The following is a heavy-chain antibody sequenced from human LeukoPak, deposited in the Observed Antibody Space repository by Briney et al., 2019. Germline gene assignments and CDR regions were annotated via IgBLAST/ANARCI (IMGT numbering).Heavy chain of an antibody. CDR1: GGSISSSSYY. CDR3: ARGLRQLGQYFDY. V-gene: IGHV4-39*07. J-gene: IGHJ4*02. CDR2: VYYSGRT. Sequence: SETLSLTCTVSGGSISSSSYYWGWIRQPPGKELQWIASVYYSGRTNYSPSLKSRVTISVDTSKNQFSLKLSSVTAADTAVYYCARGLRQLGQYFDYWGQGTLVTVSS. D-gene: IGHD6-6*01.